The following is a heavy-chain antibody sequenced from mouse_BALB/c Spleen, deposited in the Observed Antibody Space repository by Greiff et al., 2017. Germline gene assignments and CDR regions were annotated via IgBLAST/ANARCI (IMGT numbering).Heavy chain of an antibody. CDR3: ARGGSFYYYGSSHYAMDY. CDR2: ISSGVST. D-gene: IGHD1-1*01. CDR1: GFTFSSYA. J-gene: IGHJ4*01. V-gene: IGHV5-6-5*01. Sequence: EVKLVESGGGLVKPGGSLKLSCAASGFTFSSYAMSWVRQTPEKRLEWVASISSGVSTYYPDSVKGRFTISRDNARNILYLQMSSLRSEDTAMYYCARGGSFYYYGSSHYAMDYWGQGTSVTVSS.